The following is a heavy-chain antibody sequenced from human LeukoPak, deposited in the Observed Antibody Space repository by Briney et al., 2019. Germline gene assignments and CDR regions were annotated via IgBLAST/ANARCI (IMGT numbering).Heavy chain of an antibody. V-gene: IGHV4-4*07. Sequence: PSETLSLTCTVSGGSISSYYWSWIRQPAGKGLEWIRRIYTSGSTNYNPSLKSRVTMSVDTSKNQFSLKLSSVTAADTAVYYCARDLGSTSGNWFDPWGQGTLVTVSS. CDR2: IYTSGST. J-gene: IGHJ5*02. CDR3: ARDLGSTSGNWFDP. D-gene: IGHD2-2*01. CDR1: GGSISSYY.